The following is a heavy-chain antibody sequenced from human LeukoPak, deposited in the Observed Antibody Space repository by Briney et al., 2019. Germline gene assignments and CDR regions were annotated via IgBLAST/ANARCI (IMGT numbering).Heavy chain of an antibody. V-gene: IGHV1-24*01. J-gene: IGHJ3*01. CDR1: GHTLSELA. D-gene: IGHD3-16*01. CDR3: AYRPPGDESFDV. CDR2: FDPEDGET. Sequence: ASVKVSCKVSGHTLSELAMHWVRQATGKGLEWMGGFDPEDGETIYAQKFQGRVTMTEDTSTDTAYMELSSLRSEDTAVYYCAYRPPGDESFDVWGQGTMVTVSS.